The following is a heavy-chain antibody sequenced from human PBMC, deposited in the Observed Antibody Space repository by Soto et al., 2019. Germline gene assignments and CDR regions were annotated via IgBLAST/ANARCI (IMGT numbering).Heavy chain of an antibody. V-gene: IGHV3-30-3*01. CDR3: ARDALPHYDYVWGSYRSPLFDY. D-gene: IGHD3-16*02. CDR1: GFTFSSYA. CDR2: ISYDGSNK. J-gene: IGHJ4*02. Sequence: QVQLVESGGGVVQPGRSLRLSCAASGFTFSSYAMHWVRQAPGKGLEWVAVISYDGSNKYYADSVKGRFTISRDNSKNTLYLHMNSLRAEGTAVYYCARDALPHYDYVWGSYRSPLFDYWGQGTLVTVSS.